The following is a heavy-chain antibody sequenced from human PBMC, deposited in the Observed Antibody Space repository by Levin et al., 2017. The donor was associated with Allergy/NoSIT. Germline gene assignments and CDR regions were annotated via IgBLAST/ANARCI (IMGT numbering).Heavy chain of an antibody. Sequence: ASVKVSCKASGYTFTGYYMHWVRQAPGQGLEWMGWINPNSGGTNYAQKFQGRVTMTRDTSISTAYMELSRLRSDDTAVYYCARGLFIAAAGMAPWGYWGQGTLVTVSS. CDR1: GYTFTGYY. D-gene: IGHD6-13*01. CDR2: INPNSGGT. J-gene: IGHJ4*02. CDR3: ARGLFIAAAGMAPWGY. V-gene: IGHV1-2*02.